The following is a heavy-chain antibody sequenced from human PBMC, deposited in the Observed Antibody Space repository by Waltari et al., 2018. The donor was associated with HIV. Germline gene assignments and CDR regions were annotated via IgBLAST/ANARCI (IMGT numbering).Heavy chain of an antibody. Sequence: EVQLLESGGGLVQPGGSLRLSCAASGFTFSRYPINWVRQAPRKGLEWVSGISGSGYSTYYADSVKGRFTISRDNSKNTLNLQMNSLRAEDTAVYYCVRDRYSSNWNDAFDIWGQGTMVTVSS. CDR2: ISGSGYST. D-gene: IGHD6-13*01. CDR1: GFTFSRYP. J-gene: IGHJ3*02. CDR3: VRDRYSSNWNDAFDI. V-gene: IGHV3-23*01.